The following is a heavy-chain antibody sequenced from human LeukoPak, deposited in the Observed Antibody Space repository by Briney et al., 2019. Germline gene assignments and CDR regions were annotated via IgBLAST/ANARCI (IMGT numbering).Heavy chain of an antibody. CDR1: GYSFTSYW. V-gene: IGHV5-51*01. CDR3: ARSDIAAAGYYYYGMDV. D-gene: IGHD6-13*01. Sequence: GESLKISCKGSGYSFTSYWIGWVRQMPGKGLEWMGIIYPGDSDTRYSPSFQGQVTISADKSISTAYLQWSSLKASDTAMYYCARSDIAAAGYYYYGMDVWGQGTTVTVSS. CDR2: IYPGDSDT. J-gene: IGHJ6*02.